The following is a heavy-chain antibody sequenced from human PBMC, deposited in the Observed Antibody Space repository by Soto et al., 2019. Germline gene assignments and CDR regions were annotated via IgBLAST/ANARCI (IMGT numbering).Heavy chain of an antibody. D-gene: IGHD6-13*01. CDR3: ARDKGIAAHTVDY. CDR2: ISSSSSYI. CDR1: GFTFGSYS. J-gene: IGHJ4*02. Sequence: GGSLRLSCAASGFTFGSYSMNWVRQAPGKGLEWVSSISSSSSYIYYADSVKGGFTISRDNAKNSLYLQMNSLRAEDTAVYYCARDKGIAAHTVDYWGQGTLVTVSS. V-gene: IGHV3-21*01.